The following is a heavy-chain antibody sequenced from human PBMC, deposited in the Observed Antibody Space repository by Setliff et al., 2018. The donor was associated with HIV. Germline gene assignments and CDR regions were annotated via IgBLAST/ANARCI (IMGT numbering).Heavy chain of an antibody. Sequence: SETLSLTCAVYGGSFSGFSWNWIRQSPGKGLEWIATIYFRGSAYYNPSLKSRVTLSVDTSKNQFSLKLSSVTAADTAVYYCARDLGSGHFDYWGQGMLVTVSS. CDR3: ARDLGSGHFDY. CDR1: GGSFSGFS. V-gene: IGHV4-34*11. J-gene: IGHJ4*02. CDR2: IYFRGSA.